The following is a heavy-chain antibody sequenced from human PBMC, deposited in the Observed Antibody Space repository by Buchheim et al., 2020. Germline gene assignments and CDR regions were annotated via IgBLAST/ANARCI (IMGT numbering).Heavy chain of an antibody. CDR1: GFTFSTSW. CDR3: ASGSYFDY. J-gene: IGHJ4*02. V-gene: IGHV3-7*01. Sequence: EVQLVESGGGLVQPGGSLRLSRAASGFTFSTSWMSWVRQAPGKGLEWVANIKPDGSDKYYLDSVKGRFTISRDNAKNSLYLQMNGLTAEDTAVYYCASGSYFDYWGQGTL. CDR2: IKPDGSDK.